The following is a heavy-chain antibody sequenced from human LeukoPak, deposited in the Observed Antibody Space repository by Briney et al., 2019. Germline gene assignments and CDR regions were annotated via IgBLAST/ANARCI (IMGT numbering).Heavy chain of an antibody. Sequence: PGGSLRLSCAASGFTCNNYGMSWVRQAPGKGLEWVSAISDNGGNTYYADSVRGRFTISRDNSKNTLYLQMNSLRAEDTAVYYCVKAFYYDSSGKYYFDSWGQGTLVTVSS. J-gene: IGHJ4*02. CDR3: VKAFYYDSSGKYYFDS. D-gene: IGHD3-22*01. V-gene: IGHV3-23*01. CDR2: ISDNGGNT. CDR1: GFTCNNYG.